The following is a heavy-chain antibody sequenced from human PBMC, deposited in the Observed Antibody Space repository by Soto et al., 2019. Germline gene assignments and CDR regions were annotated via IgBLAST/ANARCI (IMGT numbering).Heavy chain of an antibody. CDR3: ASEGDRMVTSYRYSYSGMDV. D-gene: IGHD5-18*01. CDR1: GGTFSSYA. CDR2: IIPIFGTA. Sequence: QVQLVQSGAEVKKPGSSVKVSCKASGGTFSSYAISWVRQAPGQGLEWMGGIIPIFGTANYAQKFQGRVTITADKSTSTAYMELSSLRSEDTAVYYCASEGDRMVTSYRYSYSGMDVWGQGTTVTVSS. V-gene: IGHV1-69*06. J-gene: IGHJ6*02.